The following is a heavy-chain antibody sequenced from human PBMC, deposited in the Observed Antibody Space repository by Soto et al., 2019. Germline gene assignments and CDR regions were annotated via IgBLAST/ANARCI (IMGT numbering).Heavy chain of an antibody. CDR2: IYYSGST. Sequence: ALSVTCTVSGGSISSGGYYWSWIRQHPGKGREWIGYIYYSGSTYYNPSLKSRVTISVDTSKNQLSLKLSSVTAADTAVYYCARGGAGIEGYYYYYGMDVWGQGTTVTVSS. CDR1: GGSISSGGYY. CDR3: ARGGAGIEGYYYYYGMDV. D-gene: IGHD3-10*01. J-gene: IGHJ6*02. V-gene: IGHV4-31*03.